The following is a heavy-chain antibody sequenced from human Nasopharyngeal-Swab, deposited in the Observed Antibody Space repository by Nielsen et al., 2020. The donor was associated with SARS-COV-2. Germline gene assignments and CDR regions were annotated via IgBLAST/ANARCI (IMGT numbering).Heavy chain of an antibody. V-gene: IGHV1-2*06. D-gene: IGHD1-26*01. Sequence: WVRQAPGQGLEWMGRITPSSGATTYAQNFQGRVTMTRDTSITTAYMELSGLRSDDTAIYYCTRGVDYWDQGTLVTVSS. CDR2: ITPSSGAT. CDR3: TRGVDY. J-gene: IGHJ4*02.